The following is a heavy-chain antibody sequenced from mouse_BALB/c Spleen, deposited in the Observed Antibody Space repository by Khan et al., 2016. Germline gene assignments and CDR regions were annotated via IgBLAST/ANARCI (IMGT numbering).Heavy chain of an antibody. V-gene: IGHV4-1*02. Sequence: EVKLLESGGGLVQPGGSLKLSCAASGFDFSRYWMSWVRQAPGKGLEWIGEINPDSSTINYTPSLKDKFTISRDNAKNTMYLQKSKVRSEDTTLYYCASAGYYRYLAYWGQGTLVTVSA. CDR3: ASAGYYRYLAY. CDR1: GFDFSRYW. J-gene: IGHJ3*01. D-gene: IGHD1-1*01. CDR2: INPDSSTI.